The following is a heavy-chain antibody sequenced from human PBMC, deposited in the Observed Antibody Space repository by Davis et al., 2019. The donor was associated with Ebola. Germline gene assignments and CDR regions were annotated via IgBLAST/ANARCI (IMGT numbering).Heavy chain of an antibody. CDR2: INPNSSGT. Sequence: ASVKVSCKASGYTFTGYYMHWVRQAPGQGLEWMGWINPNSSGTNYAQKFQGWVTMTRDTSISTAYMELSRLRSDDTAVYYCARDPGYCSSTSCYGYGMDVWGQGTTVTVSS. V-gene: IGHV1-2*04. CDR1: GYTFTGYY. J-gene: IGHJ6*02. D-gene: IGHD2-2*01. CDR3: ARDPGYCSSTSCYGYGMDV.